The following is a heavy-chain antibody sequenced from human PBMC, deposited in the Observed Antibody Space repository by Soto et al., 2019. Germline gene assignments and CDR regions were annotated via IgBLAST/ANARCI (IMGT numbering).Heavy chain of an antibody. J-gene: IGHJ4*02. CDR2: ISGSGGST. CDR3: ANSRYPIFGVVIFDY. V-gene: IGHV3-23*01. CDR1: GFTFSSYA. Sequence: GGSLRLSCAASGFTFSSYAMSWVRQAPGKGLEWVSAISGSGGSTYYADSVKGRFTISRDNSKNTLYLQMNSLRAEDTAVYYCANSRYPIFGVVIFDYWGQGTLVTVSS. D-gene: IGHD3-3*01.